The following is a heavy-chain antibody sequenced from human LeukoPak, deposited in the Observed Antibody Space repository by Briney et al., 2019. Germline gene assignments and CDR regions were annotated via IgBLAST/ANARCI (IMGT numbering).Heavy chain of an antibody. D-gene: IGHD3-10*01. CDR2: INPNSGGT. V-gene: IGHV1-2*02. CDR1: GYTFTGYY. J-gene: IGHJ3*02. Sequence: ASVKVSCKASGYTFTGYYMHWVRQAPGQGLEWMGWINPNSGGTNYAQKFQGRVTMTRDTSISTAYMELSRLRSDDTAVYYCARDRTDGSGHLGAFDIWGQGTMVTVSS. CDR3: ARDRTDGSGHLGAFDI.